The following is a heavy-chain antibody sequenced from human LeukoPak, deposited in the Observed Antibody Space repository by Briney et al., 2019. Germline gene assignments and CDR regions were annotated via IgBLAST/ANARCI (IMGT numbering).Heavy chain of an antibody. J-gene: IGHJ4*02. Sequence: SETLSLTCAVYGGSFSGYYWSWIRQPPGKGLEWIGEINHSGSTNYNPSPKSRVTISVDTSKNQFSLKLSSVTAADTAVYYCARENNQTRGDYWGQGTLVTVSS. CDR3: ARENNQTRGDY. V-gene: IGHV4-34*01. CDR1: GGSFSGYY. CDR2: INHSGST. D-gene: IGHD1-20*01.